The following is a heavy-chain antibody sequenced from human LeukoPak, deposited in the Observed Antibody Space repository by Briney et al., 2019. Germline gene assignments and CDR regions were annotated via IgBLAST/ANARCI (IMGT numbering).Heavy chain of an antibody. CDR2: ISYSGST. CDR3: ARLTDF. CDR1: GGSIIISNYY. V-gene: IGHV4-39*01. Sequence: PSETLSLTCTVCGGSIIISNYYWRWIRQSPGKGLECIGKISYSGSTYYNPSLRSRVHMSVDTSTNQFSLKLSSVTAADTAVYYCARLTDFWGQGILVTVST. J-gene: IGHJ4*02.